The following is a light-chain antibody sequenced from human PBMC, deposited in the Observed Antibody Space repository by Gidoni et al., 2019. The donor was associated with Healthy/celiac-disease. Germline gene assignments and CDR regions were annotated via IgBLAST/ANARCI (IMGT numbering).Light chain of an antibody. J-gene: IGKJ2*01. CDR1: ESISSY. V-gene: IGKV1-39*01. CDR2: AAS. CDR3: QQSYSTPT. Sequence: DSQMTQSPSSLSASVGDRVTITCRASESISSYLNWYQQKPVKAPKLLIYAASSLQSGVPSRFSVSGSGTDFTLTISSLQPEDFAPYYCQQSYSTPTFXQXTKLEIK.